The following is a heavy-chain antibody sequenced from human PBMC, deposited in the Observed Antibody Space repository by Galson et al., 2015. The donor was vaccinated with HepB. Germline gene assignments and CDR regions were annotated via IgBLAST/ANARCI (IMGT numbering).Heavy chain of an antibody. CDR2: ISYDGSNK. CDR1: GFTFSSYA. Sequence: SLRLSCAASGFTFSSYAMHWVRQAPGKGLEWVAVISYDGSNKYYADSVKGRFTISRDNSKNTLYLQMNSLRAEDTAVYYCAGSETPHSYDSSPGGAFDIWGQGTMVTVSS. J-gene: IGHJ3*02. V-gene: IGHV3-30-3*01. D-gene: IGHD3-22*01. CDR3: AGSETPHSYDSSPGGAFDI.